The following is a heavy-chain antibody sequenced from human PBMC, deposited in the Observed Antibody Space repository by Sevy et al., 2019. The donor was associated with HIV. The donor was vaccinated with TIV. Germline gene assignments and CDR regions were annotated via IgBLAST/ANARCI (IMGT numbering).Heavy chain of an antibody. CDR3: VRGRDYGNFDF. CDR2: IWYDGTNK. J-gene: IGHJ4*02. Sequence: GGSLRLSCAASGFNFSIYGMHWVRQAPGKGLEWVALIWYDGTNKYYRDSVKGRFTISRDNSKNTLFLQMNSLRAEDTALYYCVRGRDYGNFDFWDQGTLVTVSS. V-gene: IGHV3-33*01. CDR1: GFNFSIYG. D-gene: IGHD4-17*01.